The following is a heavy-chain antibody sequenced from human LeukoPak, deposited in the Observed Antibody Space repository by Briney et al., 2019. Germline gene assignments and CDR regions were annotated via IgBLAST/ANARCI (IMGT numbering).Heavy chain of an antibody. D-gene: IGHD3-10*01. CDR2: ISAYNGNT. V-gene: IGHV1-18*01. CDR3: ARVRITMVRGVIYWFDP. Sequence: GASVKVSCKASGYTFTSYGISWVRQAPGQGLEWMGWISAYNGNTNYAQKLQGRVTMTTDTSTSTAYMELRSLRSDDTAVYYCARVRITMVRGVIYWFDPWGQGTLVTVSS. CDR1: GYTFTSYG. J-gene: IGHJ5*02.